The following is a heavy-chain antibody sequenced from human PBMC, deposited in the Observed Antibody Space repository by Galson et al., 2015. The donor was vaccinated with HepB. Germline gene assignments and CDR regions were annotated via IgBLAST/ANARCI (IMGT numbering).Heavy chain of an antibody. V-gene: IGHV6-1*01. D-gene: IGHD4/OR15-4a*01. J-gene: IGHJ3*01. CDR1: VYSASCNSAF. CDR3: ARDLTVLVQSYPFDV. CDR2: SYYRSKWYN. Sequence: SICVYSASCNSAFCNWIMQSPSRGLEWLGRSYYRSKWYNDYAVSVKSRITSIPDTSKNQFYLLQNSVTPEDTAVYYCARDLTVLVQSYPFDVWGQGTMVTVSS.